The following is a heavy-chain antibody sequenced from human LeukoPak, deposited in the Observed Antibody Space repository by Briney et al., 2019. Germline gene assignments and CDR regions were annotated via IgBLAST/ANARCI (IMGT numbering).Heavy chain of an antibody. V-gene: IGHV4-34*01. CDR3: ARVGGTNYYYYGMDV. J-gene: IGHJ6*02. Sequence: PSETLSLTCAVYGGSFSGYYWSWIRQPPGKGLEWIGEINHSGSTNYNPSLKSRVTISVDTSKNQFSLKLSSVTAADTAVYYCARVGGTNYYYYGMDVWGQGTTVTVSS. CDR1: GGSFSGYY. D-gene: IGHD3-10*01. CDR2: INHSGST.